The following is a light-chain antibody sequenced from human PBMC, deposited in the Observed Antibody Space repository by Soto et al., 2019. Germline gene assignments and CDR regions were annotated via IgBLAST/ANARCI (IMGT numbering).Light chain of an antibody. Sequence: EIVLTQSPGTLSLSPGERATLSCRASQSVSSSYLAWYQQKPGQAPRLLIYRASSRATGIPDRFSGSGSGTDFTLTISRLAPEDFAVYYCQQYGNSPTFGQGTKLEIK. CDR3: QQYGNSPT. J-gene: IGKJ2*01. CDR2: RAS. CDR1: QSVSSSY. V-gene: IGKV3-20*01.